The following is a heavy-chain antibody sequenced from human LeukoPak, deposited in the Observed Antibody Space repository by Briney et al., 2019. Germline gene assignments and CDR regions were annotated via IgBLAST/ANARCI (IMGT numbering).Heavy chain of an antibody. CDR1: GFTFSSYE. Sequence: GGSLRLSCAASGFTFSSYEMNWVRQAPGKGLEWVSYISSSGSTIYYADSVKGRFTISRDNAKNSLYLQMNSLRAEDTAVYYCARPLRYFDWAYDPWGQGTLVTVSS. CDR2: ISSSGSTI. D-gene: IGHD3-9*01. J-gene: IGHJ5*02. V-gene: IGHV3-48*03. CDR3: ARPLRYFDWAYDP.